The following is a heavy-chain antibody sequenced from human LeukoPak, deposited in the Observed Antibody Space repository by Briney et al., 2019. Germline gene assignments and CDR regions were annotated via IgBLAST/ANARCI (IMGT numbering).Heavy chain of an antibody. CDR2: IYSGGST. V-gene: IGHV3-53*01. CDR1: GFTVSSNY. J-gene: IGHJ6*02. D-gene: IGHD3-10*01. Sequence: GGSLRLSCAASGFTVSSNYMSWVRQAPGKGLEWVSVIYSGGSTYYADSVRGRFTISRDNSKNTLYLQMNSLRAEDTAVYYCARASGYYYYGKDVWGQGTTVNVSS. CDR3: ARASGYYYYGKDV.